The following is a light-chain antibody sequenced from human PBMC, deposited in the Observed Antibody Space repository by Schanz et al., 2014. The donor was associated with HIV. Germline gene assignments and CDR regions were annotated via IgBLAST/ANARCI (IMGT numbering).Light chain of an antibody. CDR1: NIGSKN. J-gene: IGLJ2*01. CDR2: RDS. Sequence: SYELTQPLSVSVALGQTARITCGGNNIGSKNVHWYQQKSGQAPVLVIYRDSNRPSGIPERFSGSNSGNTATLTISRAQAGDEADYYCQVWDSSSDHRVVFGGGTKLTVL. CDR3: QVWDSSSDHRVV. V-gene: IGLV3-9*01.